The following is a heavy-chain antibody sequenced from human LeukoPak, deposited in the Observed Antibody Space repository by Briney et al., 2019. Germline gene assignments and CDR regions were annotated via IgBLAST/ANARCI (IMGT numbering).Heavy chain of an antibody. V-gene: IGHV1-69*05. CDR1: GGTFSSYA. CDR2: IIPIFGTA. D-gene: IGHD4-17*01. Sequence: GASVEVSCKASGGTFSSYAISWVRQAPGQGLEWMGGIIPIFGTANYAQKFQGRVTITTDESTSTAYMELSSLRSEDTAVYYCARDPPSTVTTGDYWGQGTLVTVSS. J-gene: IGHJ4*02. CDR3: ARDPPSTVTTGDY.